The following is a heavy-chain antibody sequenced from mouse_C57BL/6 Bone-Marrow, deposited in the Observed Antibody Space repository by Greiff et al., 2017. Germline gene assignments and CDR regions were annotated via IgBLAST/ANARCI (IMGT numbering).Heavy chain of an antibody. CDR1: GYTFTSYW. Sequence: QVQLKQPGAELVMPGASVKLSCKASGYTFTSYWMHWVKQRPGQGLEWIGEIDPSDSYTNYNQKFKGKSTLTVDKSSSTAYMQLSSLTSEDSAVYYCASHDYDGLDDWGKGTTLTVSS. J-gene: IGHJ2*01. CDR2: IDPSDSYT. V-gene: IGHV1-69*01. D-gene: IGHD2-4*01. CDR3: ASHDYDGLDD.